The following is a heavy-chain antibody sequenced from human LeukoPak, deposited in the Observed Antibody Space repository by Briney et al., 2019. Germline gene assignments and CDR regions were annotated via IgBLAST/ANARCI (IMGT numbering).Heavy chain of an antibody. Sequence: PGRPLRLSCAASGFTFSSYGMHWVRQAPGKGLEWVAVIWYDGSNKYYADSVKGRFTISRDNSKNTLYLQMNSLRAEDTAVYYCARDGDIVVALGSYFDYWGQGTLVTVSS. CDR1: GFTFSSYG. J-gene: IGHJ4*02. CDR3: ARDGDIVVALGSYFDY. V-gene: IGHV3-33*01. CDR2: IWYDGSNK. D-gene: IGHD2-21*01.